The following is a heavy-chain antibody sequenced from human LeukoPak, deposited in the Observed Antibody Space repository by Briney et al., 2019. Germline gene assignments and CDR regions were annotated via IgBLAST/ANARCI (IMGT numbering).Heavy chain of an antibody. CDR2: IYHSGST. D-gene: IGHD2-2*01. CDR1: GYSISSGYY. V-gene: IGHV4-38-2*02. Sequence: SETLSLTCTVSGYSISSGYYWGWIRQPPGKGLEWIGSIYHSGSTYYNPSLKSRVTISVDTSKNQFSLKLSSVTAADTAVYYCARVGSLRGPAARYYYYYYMDVWGKGTTVTVSS. CDR3: ARVGSLRGPAARYYYYYYMDV. J-gene: IGHJ6*03.